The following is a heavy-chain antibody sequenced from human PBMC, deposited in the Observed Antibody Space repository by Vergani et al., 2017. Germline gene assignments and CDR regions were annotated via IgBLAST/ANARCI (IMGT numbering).Heavy chain of an antibody. J-gene: IGHJ6*03. V-gene: IGHV1-18*01. CDR1: GYTFTSYG. D-gene: IGHD5-18*01. CDR2: ISAYNGNT. Sequence: QVQLVQSGAEVKKPGASVKVSCKASGYTFTSYGISWVRQAPGQGLEWMGWISAYNGNTNYAQKLQGRVTMTTDTSTSTAYMELRSLRSDDTAVYYCARVRARIQLWSRTNYYYMDVWGKGTTVTVSS. CDR3: ARVRARIQLWSRTNYYYMDV.